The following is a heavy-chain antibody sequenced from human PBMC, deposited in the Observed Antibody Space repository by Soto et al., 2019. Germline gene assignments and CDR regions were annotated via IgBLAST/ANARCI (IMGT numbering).Heavy chain of an antibody. V-gene: IGHV4-38-2*02. D-gene: IGHD2-15*01. CDR2: IYHGGTT. J-gene: IGHJ4*03. CDR1: VYSISSGSY. Sequence: WETLSLTCTFSVYSISSGSYWAWIRQPPGKGPEWIASIYHGGTTFYNPSLKSRITISVDTSNNQFSLKLTSVTAADTAVYYCARLIVMVVDGSTFNYWGHGTLV. CDR3: ARLIVMVVDGSTFNY.